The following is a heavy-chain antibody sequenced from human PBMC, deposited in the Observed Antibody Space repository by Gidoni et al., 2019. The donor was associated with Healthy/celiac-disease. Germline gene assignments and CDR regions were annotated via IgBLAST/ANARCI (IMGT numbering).Heavy chain of an antibody. Sequence: LLVQSGAELTKLAASVKVSCQASGYSFTAYYMHWVRQPPGLGLEWRGWINPNSGGTNYAQKFQGRVTMTRDTSISTAYMGLSRLRSDDTAVYYCARVGHGSGSYYFDYWGQGTLVTVSS. CDR2: INPNSGGT. CDR1: GYSFTAYY. V-gene: IGHV1-2*02. J-gene: IGHJ4*02. D-gene: IGHD3-10*01. CDR3: ARVGHGSGSYYFDY.